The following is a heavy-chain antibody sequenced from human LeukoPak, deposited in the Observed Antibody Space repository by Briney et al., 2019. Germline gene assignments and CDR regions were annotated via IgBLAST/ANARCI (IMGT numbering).Heavy chain of an antibody. Sequence: WXWXRQPPGXGLEWIGEINHSGSTNYNPSLKSRVTISVDTSKNQFSLKLSSVTAADTAVYYCARGPLNYYGSGSYYNALGYWGQGTLVTVSS. CDR2: INHSGST. V-gene: IGHV4-34*01. CDR3: ARGPLNYYGSGSYYNALGY. J-gene: IGHJ4*02. D-gene: IGHD3-10*01.